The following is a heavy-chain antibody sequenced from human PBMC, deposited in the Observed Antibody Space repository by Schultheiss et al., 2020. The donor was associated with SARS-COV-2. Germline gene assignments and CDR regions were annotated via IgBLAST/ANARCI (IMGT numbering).Heavy chain of an antibody. V-gene: IGHV4-39*07. CDR3: ARAQGRWLQSSRYWYFDL. CDR1: GGSISSSSYY. D-gene: IGHD5-24*01. CDR2: IYYSGST. J-gene: IGHJ2*01. Sequence: SQTLSLTCTVSGGSISSSSYYWGWIRQPPGKGLEWIGSIYYSGSTYYNPSLQSRVTISIDTSKNQFSLNLSSVTAADTAVYYCARAQGRWLQSSRYWYFDLWGRGTLVTVSS.